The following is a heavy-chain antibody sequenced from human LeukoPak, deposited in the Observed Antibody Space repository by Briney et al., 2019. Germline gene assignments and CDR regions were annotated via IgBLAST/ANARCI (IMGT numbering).Heavy chain of an antibody. D-gene: IGHD5-18*01. CDR1: GFTFSSYA. V-gene: IGHV3-30*04. Sequence: GGSLRLSCAASGFTFSSYAMHWVRQAPGKGLEWVAVISYDGSNKYYADSVKGRFTISRDNAKSSLYLQMNSLRAEDTAVYYCAREGYSYGTYYYSYMDVWGKGTTVTVSS. CDR3: AREGYSYGTYYYSYMDV. CDR2: ISYDGSNK. J-gene: IGHJ6*03.